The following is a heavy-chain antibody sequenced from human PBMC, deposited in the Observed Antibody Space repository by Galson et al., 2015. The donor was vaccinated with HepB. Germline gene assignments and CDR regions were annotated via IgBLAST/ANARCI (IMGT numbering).Heavy chain of an antibody. CDR2: IYWDDDK. CDR1: GISLSTNGVG. Sequence: PALVKPTQTLTLTCTFSGISLSTNGVGVGWIRQPPGKALEWLALIYWDDDKRYRPSLKSRLTITKDISKNQVVLTMTNMDPEDTGTYYCTHRRGVAAAADYYFDLWGRGTLVTVSS. V-gene: IGHV2-5*02. D-gene: IGHD6-13*01. CDR3: THRRGVAAAADYYFDL. J-gene: IGHJ2*01.